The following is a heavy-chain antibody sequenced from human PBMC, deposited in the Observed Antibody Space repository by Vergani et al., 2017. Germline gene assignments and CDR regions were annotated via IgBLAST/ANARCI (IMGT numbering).Heavy chain of an antibody. CDR1: GITFTTYA. Sequence: EVQLLESGGGLVQPGGSLRLSCAASGITFTTYAMSWVRQAPGQGLEWVSFTSAGGVDTYYADSVKGRFTIPRDNSKNTLYLQMNSLRVEDAAVYYCVKESVGGAGDCGDYYYYMDAWGKGTTVTVSS. CDR3: VKESVGGAGDCGDYYYYMDA. J-gene: IGHJ6*03. CDR2: TSAGGVDT. V-gene: IGHV3-23*01. D-gene: IGHD2-21*01.